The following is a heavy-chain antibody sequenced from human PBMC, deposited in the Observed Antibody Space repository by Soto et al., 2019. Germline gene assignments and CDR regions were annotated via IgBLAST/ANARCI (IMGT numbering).Heavy chain of an antibody. J-gene: IGHJ4*02. CDR1: GFTFSSYA. Sequence: VQLVESGGGVVQPGRSLRLSCAASGFTFSSYAMHWVRQAPGKGLEWVAVIAYDGRNKYYADSVKGRFTISRDNSKNPLYRQMNSLRIEDTAVYYCARELERVFDYWGQGTLVTVSS. CDR3: ARELERVFDY. CDR2: IAYDGRNK. V-gene: IGHV3-30*04. D-gene: IGHD1-1*01.